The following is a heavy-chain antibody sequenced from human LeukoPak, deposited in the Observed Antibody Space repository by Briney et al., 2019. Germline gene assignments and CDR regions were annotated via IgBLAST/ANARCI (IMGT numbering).Heavy chain of an antibody. D-gene: IGHD2-2*01. V-gene: IGHV1-2*02. Sequence: ASVKVSCKASRYPFTGYYIHWVRQAPGQGLEWLGWINPNSGGTNDAQKFRGRVTMTRDTSISTAYMELSGLTSDDTAVYYCARDSCSSTTCPFFGYWGQGSLVTVSS. CDR1: RYPFTGYY. CDR2: INPNSGGT. CDR3: ARDSCSSTTCPFFGY. J-gene: IGHJ4*02.